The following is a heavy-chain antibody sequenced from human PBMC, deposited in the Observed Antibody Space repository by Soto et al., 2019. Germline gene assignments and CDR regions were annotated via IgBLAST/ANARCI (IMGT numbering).Heavy chain of an antibody. CDR3: ASTMLYYDIPNWFDP. D-gene: IGHD3-9*01. Sequence: QLQLQESGSGLVKPSQTLSLTCAVSGGSISSGGYSWSWIRQPPGKGLEWIGYIYHSGSTYYNPSLKRRVTISVDRSKNQFSLKLSSVTAADTAVYYCASTMLYYDIPNWFDPWGQGTLVTVSS. J-gene: IGHJ5*02. V-gene: IGHV4-30-2*01. CDR1: GGSISSGGYS. CDR2: IYHSGST.